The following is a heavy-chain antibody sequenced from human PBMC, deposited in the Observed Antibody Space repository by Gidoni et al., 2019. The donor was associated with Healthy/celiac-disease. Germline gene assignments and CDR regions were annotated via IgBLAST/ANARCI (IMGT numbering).Heavy chain of an antibody. J-gene: IGHJ6*02. CDR1: GFTFSNAW. D-gene: IGHD3-3*01. Sequence: EVQLVESGGGLVKPGGSLRLSCAASGFTFSNAWMSWVRQAPGKGPEWVGRIKSKTDGGTTDYAAPVKGRFTISRDDSKNTLYLQMNSLKTEDTAVYYCTSYFGVVYYYYYGMDVWGQGTTVTVSS. V-gene: IGHV3-15*01. CDR3: TSYFGVVYYYYYGMDV. CDR2: IKSKTDGGTT.